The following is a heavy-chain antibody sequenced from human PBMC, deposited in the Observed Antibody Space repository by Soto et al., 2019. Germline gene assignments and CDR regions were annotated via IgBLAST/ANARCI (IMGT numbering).Heavy chain of an antibody. Sequence: SETLSLTCTVSGGSISSYYWSWIRQPPGKGLEWIGYIYYSGSTNYNPSLKSRVTISVDTSKNQFSLKLSSVTAADTAVYYCARALRIAARPATSFDYWGQGTLVTVSS. CDR1: GGSISSYY. CDR3: ARALRIAARPATSFDY. V-gene: IGHV4-59*01. CDR2: IYYSGST. J-gene: IGHJ4*02. D-gene: IGHD6-6*01.